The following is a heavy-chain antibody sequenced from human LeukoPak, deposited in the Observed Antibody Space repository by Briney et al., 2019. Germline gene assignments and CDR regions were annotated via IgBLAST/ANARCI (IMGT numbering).Heavy chain of an antibody. V-gene: IGHV4-34*01. J-gene: IGHJ5*02. Sequence: SETLSLTCAIYGGSFSGYYWSWIRQPPGKGPEWIGEINHSGSTNYNPSLKSRVTISVDTSKNQFSLKLSSVTAADTAVYYCAKVIYGSGNWFDPWGQGTLVIVSS. D-gene: IGHD3-10*01. CDR2: INHSGST. CDR1: GGSFSGYY. CDR3: AKVIYGSGNWFDP.